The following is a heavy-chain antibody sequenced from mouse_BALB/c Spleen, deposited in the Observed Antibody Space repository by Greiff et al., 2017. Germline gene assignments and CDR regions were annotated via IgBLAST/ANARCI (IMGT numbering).Heavy chain of an antibody. CDR3: AREANGAWFAY. D-gene: IGHD4-1*01. CDR1: GYTFTSYW. Sequence: VQLQESGDDLVKPGAPVKLSCKASGYTFTSYWMNWVKQRPGRGLEWIGRIDPSDSETHYNQKFKDKATLTVDKSSSTAYIQLSSLTSEDSAVYYCAREANGAWFAYWGQGTLVTVSA. J-gene: IGHJ3*01. CDR2: IDPSDSET. V-gene: IGHV1-74*04.